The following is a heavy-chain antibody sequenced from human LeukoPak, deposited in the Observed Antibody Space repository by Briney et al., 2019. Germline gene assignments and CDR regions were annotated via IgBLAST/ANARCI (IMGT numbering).Heavy chain of an antibody. CDR3: ASYYASGVSAYNYYGMDV. J-gene: IGHJ6*04. V-gene: IGHV4-38-2*01. CDR1: GHSISMGYY. Sequence: SETLSLPCAVSGHSISMGYYWGWIRQPPGKGLEWIGSMSHKMRTYYNPSLKSRVTISMDTSKNPISLRLTSVPAADTAVYYCASYYASGVSAYNYYGMDVWGKGTTVTVSS. CDR2: MSHKMRT. D-gene: IGHD3-10*01.